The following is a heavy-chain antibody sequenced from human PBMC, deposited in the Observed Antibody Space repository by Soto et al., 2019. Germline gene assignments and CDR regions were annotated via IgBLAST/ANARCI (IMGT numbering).Heavy chain of an antibody. J-gene: IGHJ4*02. CDR1: GFTFSSYA. Sequence: PGGSLRLSCAASGFTFSSYAMSWVRQAPGKGLEWVSAISGSGGSTYYADSVKGRFTISRDNAKNSLYLQMNSLRAEDTAVYYCARDREYCSGDNCYETGSDYWGQGTLVTVSS. CDR3: ARDREYCSGDNCYETGSDY. CDR2: ISGSGGST. D-gene: IGHD2-15*01. V-gene: IGHV3-23*01.